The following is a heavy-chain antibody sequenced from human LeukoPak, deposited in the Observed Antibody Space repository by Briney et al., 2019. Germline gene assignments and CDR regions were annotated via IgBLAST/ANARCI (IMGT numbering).Heavy chain of an antibody. D-gene: IGHD3-16*01. Sequence: SSETLSLTCTVSGGSISSGYYWGWIRQPPGKGLEWIGSIYHSGSTYYNPSLKSRVTISVDTSKNQFSLKLTSVTAADTAVYYCARGELLPYYWGQGTLVTASS. V-gene: IGHV4-38-2*02. CDR2: IYHSGST. CDR3: ARGELLPYY. CDR1: GGSISSGYY. J-gene: IGHJ4*02.